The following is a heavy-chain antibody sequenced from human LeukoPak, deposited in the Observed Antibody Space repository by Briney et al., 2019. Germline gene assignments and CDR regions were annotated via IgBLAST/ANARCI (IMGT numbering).Heavy chain of an antibody. CDR2: IYYSGST. D-gene: IGHD5-12*01. Sequence: PSETLSLTCTVSGGSIRSYYWSWIRQPPGKGLEWIGYIYYSGSTNYNPSLKSRVSISVDTSKNQFSLKLTSVSAADTAVYYCARGFDSKSTYFDYWGQGILLTVSS. V-gene: IGHV4-59*01. J-gene: IGHJ4*02. CDR1: GGSIRSYY. CDR3: ARGFDSKSTYFDY.